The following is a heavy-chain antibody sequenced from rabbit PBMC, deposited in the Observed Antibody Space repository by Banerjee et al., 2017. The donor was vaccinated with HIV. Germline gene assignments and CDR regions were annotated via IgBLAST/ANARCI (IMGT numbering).Heavy chain of an antibody. Sequence: QEQLEESGGDLVKPEGSLTLTCTASGFSFNNNYVICWVRQAPGKGLEWIACIDAGSSGSAWYASWAKGRFTISKTSSTAVTLQMTSLTAADTATYFCAGAGGYGYDGYYFSLWGQGTLVTVS. J-gene: IGHJ4*01. V-gene: IGHV1S45*01. D-gene: IGHD6-1*01. CDR3: AGAGGYGYDGYYFSL. CDR2: IDAGSSGSA. CDR1: GFSFNNNYV.